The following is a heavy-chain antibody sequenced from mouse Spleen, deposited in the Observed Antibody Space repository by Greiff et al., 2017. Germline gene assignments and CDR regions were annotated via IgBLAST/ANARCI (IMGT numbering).Heavy chain of an antibody. Sequence: QVQLQQSGAELVRPGASVKLSCKASGYTFTDYYINWVKQRPGQGLEWIARIYPGSGNTYYNEKFKGKATLTAEKSSSTAYMQLSSLTSEDSAVYFCARWETMITDEAMDYWGQGTSVTVSS. V-gene: IGHV1-76*01. CDR2: IYPGSGNT. J-gene: IGHJ4*01. CDR3: ARWETMITDEAMDY. D-gene: IGHD2-4*01. CDR1: GYTFTDYY.